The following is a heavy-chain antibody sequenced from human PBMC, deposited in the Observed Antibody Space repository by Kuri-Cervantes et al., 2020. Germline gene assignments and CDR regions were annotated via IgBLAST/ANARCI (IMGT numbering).Heavy chain of an antibody. V-gene: IGHV3-33*01. CDR2: IWYDGSNK. CDR3: AREFQYDSSGYSTARYWYFDL. CDR1: GFTFRSYG. D-gene: IGHD3-22*01. J-gene: IGHJ2*01. Sequence: GGSLRLSCAVSGFTFRSYGMHWVRQAPGTGLEWVAVIWYDGSNKYYADSVKVRFTISRDNSKNTLYLQMNSLRAEDRAVYYCAREFQYDSSGYSTARYWYFDLWGRGTLVTVSS.